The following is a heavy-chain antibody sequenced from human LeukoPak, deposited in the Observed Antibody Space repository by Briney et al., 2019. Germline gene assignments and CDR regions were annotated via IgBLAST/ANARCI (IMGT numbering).Heavy chain of an antibody. CDR3: ARDATVVTGYFDY. Sequence: GGSLRLSCAASGFTFSTYSMNWVRQAPGKGLEWVAVIWYDGSNKYYADSVKGRFTISRDNSKNTLYLQMNSLRAEDAAVYYCARDATVVTGYFDYWGPGTLVTVSS. J-gene: IGHJ4*02. CDR2: IWYDGSNK. D-gene: IGHD4-23*01. V-gene: IGHV3-33*08. CDR1: GFTFSTYS.